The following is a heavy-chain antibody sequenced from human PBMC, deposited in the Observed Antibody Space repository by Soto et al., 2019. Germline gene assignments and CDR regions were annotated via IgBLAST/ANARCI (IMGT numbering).Heavy chain of an antibody. D-gene: IGHD3-3*01. Sequence: DVRLAESGGGLVQPGGSLRLSCTTSGFSFASFAMTWVRQAPGKGLEWVATISGSDGKTYYADSVKGRFSISRDTSRNTLYLQMNSLRADDTAIYYCAKWSYLDYWGQGTRVPVSS. CDR3: AKWSYLDY. J-gene: IGHJ4*02. V-gene: IGHV3-23*04. CDR2: ISGSDGKT. CDR1: GFSFASFA.